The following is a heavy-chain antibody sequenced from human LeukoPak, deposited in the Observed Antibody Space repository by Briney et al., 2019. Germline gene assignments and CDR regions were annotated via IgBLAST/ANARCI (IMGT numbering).Heavy chain of an antibody. Sequence: SETLSLTCTVSGGSISSYYWSWIRQPAGKGLEWIGRIYTSGSTNYNPSLKSRVTISVDKYKNQFSLKLSSVTAADTAVYYCARDSPPAGYYDSSGGGVHFDYWGQGTLVTVSS. D-gene: IGHD3-22*01. V-gene: IGHV4-4*07. J-gene: IGHJ4*02. CDR1: GGSISSYY. CDR2: IYTSGST. CDR3: ARDSPPAGYYDSSGGGVHFDY.